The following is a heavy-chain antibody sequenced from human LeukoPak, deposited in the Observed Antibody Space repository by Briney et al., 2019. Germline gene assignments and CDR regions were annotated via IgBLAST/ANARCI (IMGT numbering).Heavy chain of an antibody. V-gene: IGHV3-30-3*01. CDR3: ARGREYYYGSGSYYWFDS. CDR1: GFSVRDYA. J-gene: IGHJ5*01. Sequence: PGGSLRLSCAASGFSVRDYAMHWVRQAPGKGLEWVAVMSYGETYKNYAEAVKGRFTISRDDSKNTLFLQMSSLRPEDTAVYYCARGREYYYGSGSYYWFDSWGQGTLVTVSS. CDR2: MSYGETYK. D-gene: IGHD3-10*01.